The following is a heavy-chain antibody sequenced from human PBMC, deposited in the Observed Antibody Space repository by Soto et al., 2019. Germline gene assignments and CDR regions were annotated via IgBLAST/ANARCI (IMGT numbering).Heavy chain of an antibody. D-gene: IGHD1-26*01. Sequence: GGSLRLSCAASGFTFSSYAMHWVRQAPGKGLEWVAVISYDGSNKYYADSVKGRFTISRDNSKNTLYLQMNSLRAEDTAVYYCASWSGGVYWGQGTLVTVSS. V-gene: IGHV3-30-3*01. CDR3: ASWSGGVY. CDR2: ISYDGSNK. J-gene: IGHJ4*02. CDR1: GFTFSSYA.